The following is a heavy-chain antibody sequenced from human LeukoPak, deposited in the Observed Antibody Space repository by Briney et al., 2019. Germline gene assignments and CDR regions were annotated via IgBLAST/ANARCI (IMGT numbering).Heavy chain of an antibody. V-gene: IGHV3-21*01. J-gene: IGHJ4*02. CDR2: ISISSSYI. Sequence: GGSLRLSCAASGFTFSSYSMNWVRQAPGKGLEWVSSISISSSYIYYADSVKGRFTISRDNAKNSLYLQMNSLRAEDTAVYYCARGRITMVRGVITNQEKVRYFDYWGQGTLVTVSS. D-gene: IGHD3-10*01. CDR1: GFTFSSYS. CDR3: ARGRITMVRGVITNQEKVRYFDY.